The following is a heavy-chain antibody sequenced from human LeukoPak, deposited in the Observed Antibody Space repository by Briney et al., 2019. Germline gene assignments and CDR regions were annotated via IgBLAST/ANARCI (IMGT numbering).Heavy chain of an antibody. CDR1: GFTFSSYA. D-gene: IGHD3-22*01. J-gene: IGHJ4*02. V-gene: IGHV3-23*01. CDR3: AKERGYYDSSGYYLS. Sequence: GGSLRLSCAASGFTFSSYAMSWVRQAPGKGLEWVSAISGSGGSTYYADSVKGRFTISRDNSKNTLYLQVNSLRAEDTAVYYCAKERGYYDSSGYYLSGGQGTLVTVSS. CDR2: ISGSGGST.